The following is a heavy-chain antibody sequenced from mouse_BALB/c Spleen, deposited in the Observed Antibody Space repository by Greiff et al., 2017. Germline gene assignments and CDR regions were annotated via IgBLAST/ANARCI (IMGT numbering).Heavy chain of an antibody. CDR1: GYTFTSYW. D-gene: IGHD1-1*01. V-gene: IGHV1-7*01. J-gene: IGHJ2*01. CDR2: INPSTGYT. CDR3: AREGTTVVATEDY. Sequence: VQLQQSGAELAKPGASVKMSCKASGYTFTSYWMHWVKQRPGQGLEWIGYINPSTGYTEYNQKFKDKATLTADKSSSTAYMQLSSLTSEDSAVYYCAREGTTVVATEDYWGQGTTLTVSS.